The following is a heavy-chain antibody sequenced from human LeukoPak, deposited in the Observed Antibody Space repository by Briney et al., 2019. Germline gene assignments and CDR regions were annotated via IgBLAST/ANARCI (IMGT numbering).Heavy chain of an antibody. CDR3: ARGALAQPFYYYMDV. J-gene: IGHJ6*03. V-gene: IGHV1-18*01. CDR1: GYTFTSNG. D-gene: IGHD3-3*02. Sequence: ASVKVYCKASGYTFTSNGITWVRQAPGQGLEWMGWISGYNGNTNYAQKLQGRVTMTTDRSTSTAYMELRSLTSDDTAVYYCARGALAQPFYYYMDVWGKGTTVTVSS. CDR2: ISGYNGNT.